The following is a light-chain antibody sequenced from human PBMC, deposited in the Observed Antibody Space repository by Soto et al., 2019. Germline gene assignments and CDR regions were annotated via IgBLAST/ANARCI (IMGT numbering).Light chain of an antibody. Sequence: QPASLSGSPGQSITISCTGTSSDVGGYNYVSWYQQHPGKAPKLMIYDVSNRPSGVSNRFSGSKSGNTASLTISGLQAEDEADYYCSSYTSSSTLVVFGGGTKLTVL. CDR3: SSYTSSSTLVV. CDR2: DVS. CDR1: SSDVGGYNY. J-gene: IGLJ2*01. V-gene: IGLV2-14*01.